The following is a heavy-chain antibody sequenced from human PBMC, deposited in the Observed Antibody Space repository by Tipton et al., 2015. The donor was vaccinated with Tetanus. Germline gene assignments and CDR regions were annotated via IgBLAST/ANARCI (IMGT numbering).Heavy chain of an antibody. J-gene: IGHJ4*02. D-gene: IGHD6-6*01. CDR1: GGSISSGGYY. CDR2: IYFSGST. V-gene: IGHV4-31*03. Sequence: LRLSCTVSGGSISSGGYYWTLIRQHPGKGLEWIGDIYFSGSTYYNPSLKSRVTISVDTSKNQFSLRLNSVTAADTAVYYCARDQARGARGWNYLDCWGQGTLVTVSS. CDR3: ARDQARGARGWNYLDC.